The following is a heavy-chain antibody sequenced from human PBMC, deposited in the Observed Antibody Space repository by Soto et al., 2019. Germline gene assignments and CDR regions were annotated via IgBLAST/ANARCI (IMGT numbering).Heavy chain of an antibody. J-gene: IGHJ3*02. V-gene: IGHV4-59*01. D-gene: IGHD2-2*02. CDR1: GGSISGYY. CDR2: IYYSGST. CDR3: ARGIPRAFDI. Sequence: LSLTCTVSGGSISGYYWSWIRQPPGKGLEWIGYIYYSGSTNYNPSLKSRVTISVDTSKNQFSLKLSSVTAADTAVYYCARGIPRAFDIWGQGTMVTVSS.